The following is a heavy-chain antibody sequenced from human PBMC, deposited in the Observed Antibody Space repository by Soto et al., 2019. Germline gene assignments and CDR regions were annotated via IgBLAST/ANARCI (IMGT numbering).Heavy chain of an antibody. CDR2: IYYSGST. Sequence: SETLSLTCSVSGGSMNGYYWTWIRQAPGQGLEWIGYIYYSGSTNYNPSLKSRVTISVDTSKNQFSLKLSSVTAADTAVYYCARSLRQYYYYYYMDVWGKGTTVTVSS. CDR3: ARSLRQYYYYYYMDV. D-gene: IGHD3-16*02. CDR1: GGSMNGYY. J-gene: IGHJ6*03. V-gene: IGHV4-59*01.